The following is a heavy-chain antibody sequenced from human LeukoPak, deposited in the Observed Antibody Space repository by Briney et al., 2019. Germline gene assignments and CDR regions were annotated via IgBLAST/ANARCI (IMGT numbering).Heavy chain of an antibody. CDR1: GFTFSSYG. J-gene: IGHJ6*03. CDR2: IRYDGSNK. Sequence: PGGSLRLSCAASGFTFSSYGMHWVRQAPGKGLEWVAFIRYDGSNKYYADSVKGRFTISRDNSKNTLYLQMNSLRPEDTAVYYCAKRPDPQDYYCFMDVWGKGTTVTVSS. CDR3: AKRPDPQDYYCFMDV. V-gene: IGHV3-30*02.